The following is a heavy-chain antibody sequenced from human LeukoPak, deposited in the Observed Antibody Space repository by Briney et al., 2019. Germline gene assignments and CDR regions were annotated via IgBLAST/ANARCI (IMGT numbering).Heavy chain of an antibody. CDR1: GYTFTSYD. CDR3: TRGPNDAGFFDY. J-gene: IGHJ4*02. CDR2: MNPNSGNA. Sequence: ASVKVSCKASGYTFTSYDINWVRQATGQGLEWMGWMNPNSGNAGYAQKFQGRVTVTRNTSISTAYMELSSLRSEDTAVYYCTRGPNDAGFFDYWGQGTLVTVSS. V-gene: IGHV1-8*01. D-gene: IGHD1-1*01.